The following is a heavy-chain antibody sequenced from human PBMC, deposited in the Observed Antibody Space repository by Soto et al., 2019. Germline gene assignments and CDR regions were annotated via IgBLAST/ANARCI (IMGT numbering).Heavy chain of an antibody. CDR2: ISYDGSKK. Sequence: GGSLRLSCAASGFTFSSYAMHWVRQAPGKGLEWVAVISYDGSKKYYADSVKGRFTISRDKSNSTLYLQMEGLRADDTAVYFCARIPDAYSSSWHYYFDFWGQGTLVTVSS. V-gene: IGHV3-30-3*01. J-gene: IGHJ4*02. CDR3: ARIPDAYSSSWHYYFDF. D-gene: IGHD2-2*01. CDR1: GFTFSSYA.